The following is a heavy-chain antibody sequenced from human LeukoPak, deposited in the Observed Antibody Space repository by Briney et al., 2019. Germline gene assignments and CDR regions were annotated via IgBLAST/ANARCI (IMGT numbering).Heavy chain of an antibody. Sequence: ASVKVSCKASGYTFTSYGISWVRQAPGQGLEWMGWISAYNGNTNYAQKLQGRVTMTTDTSTSTAYMELRSLRSEDTALYYCARAPSYYDSSGSNDAFDIWGQGTMVTVSS. J-gene: IGHJ3*02. V-gene: IGHV1-18*01. CDR1: GYTFTSYG. D-gene: IGHD3-22*01. CDR2: ISAYNGNT. CDR3: ARAPSYYDSSGSNDAFDI.